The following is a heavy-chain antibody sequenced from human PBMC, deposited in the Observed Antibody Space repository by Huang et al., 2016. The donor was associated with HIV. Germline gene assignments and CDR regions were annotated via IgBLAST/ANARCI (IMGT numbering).Heavy chain of an antibody. Sequence: QVQLVESGGGVVQPGRSLRLSCTASGFSFSSYGMHWVRQAPGKGLEWVAVVAFECSTKYSADAVEGRFTISRDNSKNTLYLQMNSLTVEDTAVYYCAKDKYLMSTILAYYFDCWGQGTLVTVSS. V-gene: IGHV3-30*18. CDR1: GFSFSSYG. J-gene: IGHJ4*02. D-gene: IGHD3-3*01. CDR3: AKDKYLMSTILAYYFDC. CDR2: VAFECSTK.